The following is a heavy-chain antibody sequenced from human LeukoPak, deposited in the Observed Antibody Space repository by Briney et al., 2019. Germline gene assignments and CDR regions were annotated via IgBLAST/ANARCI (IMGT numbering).Heavy chain of an antibody. Sequence: PGGSLRLSCAASGFTFSSYAMHWVRQAPGRGREWVAVISYDGSNKYYADSVKGRFTISRDNSKNTLYLQMNSLRAEDTAVYYCARGDSSSLDYWGQGTLVTVSS. J-gene: IGHJ4*02. V-gene: IGHV3-30*04. CDR1: GFTFSSYA. CDR2: ISYDGSNK. CDR3: ARGDSSSLDY. D-gene: IGHD6-13*01.